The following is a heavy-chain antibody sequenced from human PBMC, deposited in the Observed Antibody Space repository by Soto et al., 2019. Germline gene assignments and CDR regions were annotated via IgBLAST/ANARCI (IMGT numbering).Heavy chain of an antibody. Sequence: WGSLRLSCAPSAFTYSSYAMSYLRQAPGKGLEWVSAMSGSGGSTYYADSVKGRFTISRDNSKNTLYLQMNSLRAEDTAVYYCATHPSIAARSHFDYWGQGTLVTVSS. CDR2: MSGSGGST. V-gene: IGHV3-23*01. D-gene: IGHD6-6*01. J-gene: IGHJ4*02. CDR3: ATHPSIAARSHFDY. CDR1: AFTYSSYA.